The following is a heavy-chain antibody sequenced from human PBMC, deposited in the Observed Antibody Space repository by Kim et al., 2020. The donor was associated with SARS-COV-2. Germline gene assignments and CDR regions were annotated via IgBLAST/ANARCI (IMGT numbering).Heavy chain of an antibody. Sequence: SGSHTHNPSHKRRGTISVDTSKNQFSLKLGSVTAADTAVYYCARGFDTWGQGTLVTVSS. V-gene: IGHV4-59*09. J-gene: IGHJ5*02. CDR2: SGSH. CDR3: ARGFDT.